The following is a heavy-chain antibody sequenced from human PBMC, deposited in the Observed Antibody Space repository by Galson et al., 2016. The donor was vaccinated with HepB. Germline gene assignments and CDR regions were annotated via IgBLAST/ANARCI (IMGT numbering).Heavy chain of an antibody. CDR1: GFSFSNSG. D-gene: IGHD3-16*01. Sequence: SLRFSCAASGFSFSNSGMSWVRQAPGKGLEWVSTISHTGGSTYYADSVKGRFTISRDNSKNTPYLYMNNLTAGDTAIYYCGKHGGFDYWGQGALVTVSS. J-gene: IGHJ4*02. V-gene: IGHV3-23*01. CDR2: ISHTGGST. CDR3: GKHGGFDY.